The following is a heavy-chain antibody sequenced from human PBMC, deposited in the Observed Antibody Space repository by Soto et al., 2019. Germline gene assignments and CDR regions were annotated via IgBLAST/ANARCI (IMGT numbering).Heavy chain of an antibody. D-gene: IGHD6-6*01. CDR2: ISYDGSNK. V-gene: IGHV3-30*18. J-gene: IGHJ6*02. Sequence: SLRLSCAASGFTFSSYGMHWVRQAPGKGLEWVAVISYDGSNKYYADSVKGRFTISRDNSKNTLYLQMNSLRAEDTAVYYCAKNFYSSSYHITYYYYYGMDVWGQGTTVTVSS. CDR1: GFTFSSYG. CDR3: AKNFYSSSYHITYYYYYGMDV.